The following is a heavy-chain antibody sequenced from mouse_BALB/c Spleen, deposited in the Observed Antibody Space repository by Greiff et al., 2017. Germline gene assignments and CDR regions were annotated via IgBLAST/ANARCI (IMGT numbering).Heavy chain of an antibody. CDR1: GFTFSSFG. CDR2: IWSGGST. Sequence: VMLVESGGGLVQPGGSRKLSCAASGFTFSSFGMHWVRQSPGKGLEWLGVIWSGGSTDYNAAFISRLSISKDNSKSQVFFKMNSLQANDTAIYYCASLYGAPAYWGQGTSVTVSS. J-gene: IGHJ4*01. CDR3: ASLYGAPAY. D-gene: IGHD1-1*02. V-gene: IGHV2-2*02.